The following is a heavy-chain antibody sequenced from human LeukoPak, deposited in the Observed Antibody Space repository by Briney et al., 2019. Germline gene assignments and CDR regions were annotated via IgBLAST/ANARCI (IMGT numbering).Heavy chain of an antibody. V-gene: IGHV4-39*07. D-gene: IGHD4-11*01. CDR1: GGSISSSNYY. CDR3: ARVVYSNYWFDP. CDR2: IYYSGST. Sequence: SETLSLTRTVSGGSISSSNYYWGWIRQPPGKGLEWIGSIYYSGSTYYNPSLKSRVTISVDTSKNQFSLKLSSVTAADTAVYYCARVVYSNYWFDPWGQGTLVTVSS. J-gene: IGHJ5*02.